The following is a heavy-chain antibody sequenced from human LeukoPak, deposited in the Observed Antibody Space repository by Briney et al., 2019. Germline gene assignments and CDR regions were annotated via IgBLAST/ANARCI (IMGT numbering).Heavy chain of an antibody. CDR2: INPNSGGT. Sequence: GASVKVSCKASGYTFTGYYMHWVRQAPGQGLEWMGWINPNSGGTNYAQKFKGRVTVTRDTSISTAYMELRRLRSDDTAVYYCARDSVMYDILTGYPQYDNWFDPWGKGTLVTVSS. D-gene: IGHD3-9*01. J-gene: IGHJ5*02. CDR1: GYTFTGYY. V-gene: IGHV1-2*02. CDR3: ARDSVMYDILTGYPQYDNWFDP.